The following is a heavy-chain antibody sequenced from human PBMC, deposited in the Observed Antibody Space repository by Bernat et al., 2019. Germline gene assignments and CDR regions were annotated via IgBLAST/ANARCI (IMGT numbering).Heavy chain of an antibody. J-gene: IGHJ4*02. CDR1: GFTFRNHW. Sequence: EVQLVESGGGLVQPGGSLRLSCAATGFTFRNHWMSWVCQAPGKGLQWVASIRPDGSDTRCVDSVKGRFTISRDNAQNSLFLDMDSLRVEDKAVYYCARLPGLSTYYDYWGRGALVTVSS. V-gene: IGHV3-7*01. CDR3: ARLPGLSTYYDY. CDR2: IRPDGSDT. D-gene: IGHD2-21*01.